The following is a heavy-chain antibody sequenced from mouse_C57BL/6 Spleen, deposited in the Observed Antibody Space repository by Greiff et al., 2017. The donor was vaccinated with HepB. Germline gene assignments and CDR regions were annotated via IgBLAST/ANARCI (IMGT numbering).Heavy chain of an antibody. V-gene: IGHV1-62-2*01. J-gene: IGHJ1*03. Sequence: QVQLKESGAELVKPGASVKLSCKASGYTFTEYTIHWVKQRSGQGLEWIGWCYPGSGSIKYNEKFKDKATLTADKSSSTVYMELSRLTSEDSAVYFCARHTIYYDYEDWYFDVWGTGTTVTVSS. CDR3: ARHTIYYDYEDWYFDV. CDR2: CYPGSGSI. D-gene: IGHD2-4*01. CDR1: GYTFTEYT.